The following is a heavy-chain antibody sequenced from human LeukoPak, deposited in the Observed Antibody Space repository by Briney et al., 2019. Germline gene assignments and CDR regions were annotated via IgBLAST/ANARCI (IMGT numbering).Heavy chain of an antibody. J-gene: IGHJ4*02. V-gene: IGHV4-59*01. CDR3: ARGIAAAGSGY. CDR1: GGSISSYY. Sequence: SETLSLTCTVSGGSISSYYWSWIRQPPGKGLEWIGYIYYSGSTNYNPSLKSRVTISVDTSKYQFSLKLSSVTAADTAVYYCARGIAAAGSGYWGQGTLVTVSS. CDR2: IYYSGST. D-gene: IGHD6-13*01.